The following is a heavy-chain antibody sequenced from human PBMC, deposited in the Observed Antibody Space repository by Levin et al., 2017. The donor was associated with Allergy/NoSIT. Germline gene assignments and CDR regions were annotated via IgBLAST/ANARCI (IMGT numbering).Heavy chain of an antibody. CDR2: IYYSGST. J-gene: IGHJ6*02. D-gene: IGHD5-24*01. CDR3: ARVRGDGYNIYYYYGMDV. Sequence: NASETLSLTCTVSGGSISSYYWSWIRQPPGKGLEWIGYIYYSGSTNYNPSLKSRVTISVDTSKNQFSLKLSSVTAADTAVYYCARVRGDGYNIYYYYGMDVWGQGTTVTVSS. CDR1: GGSISSYY. V-gene: IGHV4-59*01.